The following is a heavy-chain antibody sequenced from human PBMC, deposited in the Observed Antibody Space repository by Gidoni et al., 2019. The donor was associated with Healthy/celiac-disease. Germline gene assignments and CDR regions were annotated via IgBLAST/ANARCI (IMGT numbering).Heavy chain of an antibody. CDR1: GYSISSGYY. Sequence: QVQLQESGPGLVKPSEPLSLTCTVSGYSISSGYYWGWIRQPPGKGLEWIGSIYHSGSTYYNPSLKSRVTISVDTSKNQFSLKLSSVTAADTAVYYCATGDYGHNWFDPWGQGTLVTVSS. V-gene: IGHV4-38-2*02. D-gene: IGHD4-17*01. J-gene: IGHJ5*02. CDR2: IYHSGST. CDR3: ATGDYGHNWFDP.